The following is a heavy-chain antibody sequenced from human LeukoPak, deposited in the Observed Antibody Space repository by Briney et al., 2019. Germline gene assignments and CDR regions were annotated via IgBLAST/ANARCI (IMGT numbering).Heavy chain of an antibody. Sequence: QPGRPLRLSCVGSGFTFSSHGMHWARQAPGKGLEWVADSWFDGKNKYYADSVKGRFTISRDNYKNMLYLQMNSLRTDDTALYYCAKDLGIEGYCSSINCYAIGSLHIWGQGTMVTVSS. CDR2: SWFDGKNK. CDR3: AKDLGIEGYCSSINCYAIGSLHI. D-gene: IGHD2-2*01. J-gene: IGHJ3*02. CDR1: GFTFSSHG. V-gene: IGHV3-33*06.